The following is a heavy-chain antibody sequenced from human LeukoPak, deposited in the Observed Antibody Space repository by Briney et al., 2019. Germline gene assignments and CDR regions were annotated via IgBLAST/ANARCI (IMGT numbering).Heavy chain of an antibody. CDR2: INPNSGGT. D-gene: IGHD3-22*01. CDR3: ARTYSGYYDSSGYPLRY. J-gene: IGHJ4*02. CDR1: GYTFTGYY. Sequence: GASVKLSCKASGYTFTGYYMHWVRQAPGQGLEWMGRINPNSGGTNYAQKFQGRVTMTRDTSISTAYMELSRLRSDDTAVYYCARTYSGYYDSSGYPLRYCGQGTLVTVSS. V-gene: IGHV1-2*06.